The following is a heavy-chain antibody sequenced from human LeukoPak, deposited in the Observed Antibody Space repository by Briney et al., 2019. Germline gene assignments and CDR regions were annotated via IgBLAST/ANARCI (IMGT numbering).Heavy chain of an antibody. CDR2: IYYSRST. CDR1: GASISSYY. V-gene: IGHV4-59*01. Sequence: SETLSLTCTVSGASISSYYWIWIRQPPGKGLEWVGHIYYSRSTNYNPSLKSRVTISVDTSKSQFSLRLSSVTAADTAVYYCAREYCGGDCYSYYFDYWGQGTLVTVSS. J-gene: IGHJ4*02. D-gene: IGHD2-21*02. CDR3: AREYCGGDCYSYYFDY.